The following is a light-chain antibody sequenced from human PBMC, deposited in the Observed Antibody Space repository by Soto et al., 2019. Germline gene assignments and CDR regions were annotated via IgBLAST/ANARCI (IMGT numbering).Light chain of an antibody. CDR3: GSYATINTLVV. J-gene: IGLJ3*02. CDR2: AVN. CDR1: SSDVGGYDY. V-gene: IGLV2-14*01. Sequence: QSALTQPASVSGSPGQSITISCTGTSSDVGGYDYVSWYQQHPGKVPKLIIYAVNHRTSGVSDRFSGSKSGNTASLTISGLQAEDEADYYCGSYATINTLVVFGGGTKLTVL.